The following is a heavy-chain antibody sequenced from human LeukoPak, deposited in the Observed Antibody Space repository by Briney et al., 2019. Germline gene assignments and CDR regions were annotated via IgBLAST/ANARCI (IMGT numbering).Heavy chain of an antibody. J-gene: IGHJ4*02. V-gene: IGHV4-39*07. Sequence: SETLSLTCTVSGASISSSTYYWGWIRQPPGKGLEWIGSASYSGNTYYNPSLKSRVTILVDTSKNQFSLKMTSVTAADTAVYYCARDQYYDVSTYYEIDYWGRGTLVTVSS. D-gene: IGHD3-22*01. CDR3: ARDQYYDVSTYYEIDY. CDR2: ASYSGNT. CDR1: GASISSSTYY.